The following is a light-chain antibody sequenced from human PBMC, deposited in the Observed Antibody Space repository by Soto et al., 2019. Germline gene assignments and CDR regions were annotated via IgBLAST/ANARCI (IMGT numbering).Light chain of an antibody. CDR2: DNN. J-gene: IGLJ2*01. Sequence: QSVLTQPPSVSAAPGQTVTISCSGSSSNIGNNYVSWYQQPPGTAPKLLIYDNNKRPSGIPDRFSGSKSGTSATLGITGLQTGDEADYYCGTWDSSLSAGVFGGGTKLTVL. CDR1: SSNIGNNY. V-gene: IGLV1-51*01. CDR3: GTWDSSLSAGV.